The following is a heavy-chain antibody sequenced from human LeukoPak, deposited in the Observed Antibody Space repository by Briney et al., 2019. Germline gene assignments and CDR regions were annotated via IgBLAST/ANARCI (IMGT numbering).Heavy chain of an antibody. CDR3: ARDVGVYSNYGYWFDP. J-gene: IGHJ5*02. CDR1: GYTFTSYY. Sequence: ASVKVSCKASGYTFTSYYMHWVRQAPGQGLEWMGIINPSGGSTSYAQKFQGRVTMTRDTSTSTVYVELSSLRSEDTAVYYCARDVGVYSNYGYWFDPWGQGTLVTVSS. V-gene: IGHV1-46*01. D-gene: IGHD4-11*01. CDR2: INPSGGST.